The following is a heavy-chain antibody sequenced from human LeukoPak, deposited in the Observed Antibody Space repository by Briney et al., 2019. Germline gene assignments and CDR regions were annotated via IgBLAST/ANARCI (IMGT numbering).Heavy chain of an antibody. J-gene: IGHJ4*02. Sequence: GGSLRLSCAASGFTFSSYAMHWVRQAPGKGLEWVAVISYDGSNKYYADSVKGRFTISRDNSKNTLYLQMNSLTAEDTAVYYCAKVWAGKYFDYWGQGTLVTVSS. CDR1: GFTFSSYA. CDR2: ISYDGSNK. CDR3: AKVWAGKYFDY. D-gene: IGHD7-27*01. V-gene: IGHV3-30-3*01.